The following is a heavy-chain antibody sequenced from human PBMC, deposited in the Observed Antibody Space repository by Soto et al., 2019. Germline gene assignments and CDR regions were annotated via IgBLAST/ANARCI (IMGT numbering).Heavy chain of an antibody. J-gene: IGHJ4*02. CDR2: INGDGSTT. CDR1: GFTFSSFR. CDR3: AKGGDYGSVDY. V-gene: IGHV3-74*01. D-gene: IGHD3-10*01. Sequence: GGSLRLSCAASGFTFSSFRLYWVRQAPGKGLVWVSHINGDGSTTTYADSVKGRFTISRDNAKNTLYLQMSSLRAEDTAVYYCAKGGDYGSVDYWGQGTLVTVSS.